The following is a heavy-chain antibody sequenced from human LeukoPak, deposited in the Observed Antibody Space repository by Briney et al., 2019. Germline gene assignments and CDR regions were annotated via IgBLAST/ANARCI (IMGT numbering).Heavy chain of an antibody. D-gene: IGHD1-26*01. Sequence: SETLSLTCTVSGGSISSYYWSWIRQPPGKGLEWTGYIYYSGSTNYNPSLKSRVTISVDTSKNQFSLKLSSVTAADTAVYYCARDGVGATNYWGQGTLVTVSS. CDR3: ARDGVGATNY. J-gene: IGHJ4*02. V-gene: IGHV4-59*01. CDR2: IYYSGST. CDR1: GGSISSYY.